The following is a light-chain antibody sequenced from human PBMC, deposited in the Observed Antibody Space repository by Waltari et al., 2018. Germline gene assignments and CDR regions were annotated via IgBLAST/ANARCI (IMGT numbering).Light chain of an antibody. V-gene: IGLV1-44*01. CDR1: SSNIGSNT. Sequence: QSVLTQPPSASGTPGQRVTISFSGSSSNIGSNTVNWYQQLPGTAPKLRIYSNNQRPSGVPDRFSGSKSGTSASLAISGLQSEDEADYYCAAWDDSLNGPYVFGTGTKVTVL. CDR3: AAWDDSLNGPYV. J-gene: IGLJ1*01. CDR2: SNN.